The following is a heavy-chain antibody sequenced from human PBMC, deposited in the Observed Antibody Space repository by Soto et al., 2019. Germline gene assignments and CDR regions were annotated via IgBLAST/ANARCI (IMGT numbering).Heavy chain of an antibody. D-gene: IGHD3-10*01. CDR3: ARLGRDGSGSSVYYYYGMDV. V-gene: IGHV4-39*01. CDR2: IYYSGST. CDR1: GGSISSSSYY. J-gene: IGHJ6*02. Sequence: QLQLQESGPGLVKPSETLSLTCTVSGGSISSSSYYWGWIRQPPGKGLEWIGSIYYSGSTYYNPSLKSRVSISLDTSKNLSSLKLSSVTAADTAVYYCARLGRDGSGSSVYYYYGMDVWGQGTTVTVSS.